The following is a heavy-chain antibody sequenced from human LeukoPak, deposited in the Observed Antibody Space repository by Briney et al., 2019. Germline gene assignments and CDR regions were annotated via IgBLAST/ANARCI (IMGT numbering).Heavy chain of an antibody. V-gene: IGHV3-30*18. Sequence: PGGSLRLSCAASGFTFSSYWMHWVRQAPGKGLEWVAVISSDGSSKYCADSVKGRFTISRDNYKNMLFLQMSSLSAEDTAVYYCAKDRAGDSSGWPFDYWGQGALVTVSS. D-gene: IGHD6-19*01. CDR3: AKDRAGDSSGWPFDY. CDR2: ISSDGSSK. CDR1: GFTFSSYW. J-gene: IGHJ4*02.